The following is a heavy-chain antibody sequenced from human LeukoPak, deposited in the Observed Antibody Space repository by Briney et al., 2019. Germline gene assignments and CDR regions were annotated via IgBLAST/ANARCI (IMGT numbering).Heavy chain of an antibody. Sequence: GGSLRLSCAASGFPFSTYVMHWVRQAPGKGLEWMAFISFNGNNKQYRDSLKGRFTISRDNSKNTQFLQMDSLRPEDTAVYYCVTTTVTTSYAFDVWGPGTMVTVSS. V-gene: IGHV3-30-3*01. D-gene: IGHD4-17*01. CDR3: VTTTVTTSYAFDV. CDR1: GFPFSTYV. CDR2: ISFNGNNK. J-gene: IGHJ3*01.